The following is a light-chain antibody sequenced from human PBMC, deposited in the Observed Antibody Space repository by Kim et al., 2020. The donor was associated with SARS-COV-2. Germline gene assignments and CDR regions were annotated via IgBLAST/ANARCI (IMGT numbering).Light chain of an antibody. J-gene: IGKJ2*01. V-gene: IGKV3-15*01. Sequence: VAPGESATLSCRASQSVSSNLAWYQQKPGQAPRLLIYGASTRATGIPARFSGSGSGTEFTLTISSLQSEDFAVYYCQQYNNWPYTFGQGTKLEI. CDR2: GAS. CDR1: QSVSSN. CDR3: QQYNNWPYT.